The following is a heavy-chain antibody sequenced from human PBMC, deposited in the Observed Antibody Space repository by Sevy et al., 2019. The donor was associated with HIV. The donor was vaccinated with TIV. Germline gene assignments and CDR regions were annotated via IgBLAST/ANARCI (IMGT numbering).Heavy chain of an antibody. V-gene: IGHV3-9*01. D-gene: IGHD2-21*01. CDR2: ISWNSRNI. CDR3: AKDINRGCDGVNCYSYYYYFYGLDV. J-gene: IGHJ6*02. Sequence: GGSLRLSCAASGFPFNDHAMHWVRQVPGKGMEWVSGISWNSRNIGYADTVKGRFTIARDKARHFVYLEMISLRLEDTAFYYCAKDINRGCDGVNCYSYYYYFYGLDVWGQGTTVTVSS. CDR1: GFPFNDHA.